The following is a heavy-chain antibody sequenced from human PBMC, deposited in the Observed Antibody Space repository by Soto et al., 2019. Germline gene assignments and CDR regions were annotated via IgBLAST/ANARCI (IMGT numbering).Heavy chain of an antibody. J-gene: IGHJ5*02. CDR2: INGGNGNT. Sequence: QVQLVQSGAEVKKPGASVKVSCKASGYTFTSYAMHWVRQAPGQRLEWMGWINGGNGNTKYSQKFQGRVTVTRDTSASTAYMELSGLTSEDTALYYCERCPLNTIAVAGVAWGQGPLVTV. D-gene: IGHD6-19*01. CDR3: ERCPLNTIAVAGVA. CDR1: GYTFTSYA. V-gene: IGHV1-3*01.